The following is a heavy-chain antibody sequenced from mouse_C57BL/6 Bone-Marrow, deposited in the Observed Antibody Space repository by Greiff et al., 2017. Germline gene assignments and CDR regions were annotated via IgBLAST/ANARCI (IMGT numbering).Heavy chain of an antibody. CDR3: ARHGSTSWYFDV. D-gene: IGHD5-1*01. CDR1: EYEFPSHD. CDR2: INSDGGST. Sequence: EVKLMESGGGLVQPGESLKLSCESNEYEFPSHDMSWVRKTPEKRLELVAAINSDGGSTYYPDTMEGRVIISRDNTKKTLYLQMSSLRSEDTALYYCARHGSTSWYFDVWGTGTTVTVSS. J-gene: IGHJ1*03. V-gene: IGHV5-2*01.